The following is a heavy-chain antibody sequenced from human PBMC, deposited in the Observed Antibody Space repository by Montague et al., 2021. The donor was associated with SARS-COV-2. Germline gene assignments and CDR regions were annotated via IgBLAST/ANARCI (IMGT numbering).Heavy chain of an antibody. CDR1: GSSVRSDYY. J-gene: IGHJ3*02. CDR2: SSHKGIT. CDR3: ARYSPSGFESPDTSDI. D-gene: IGHD3-9*01. V-gene: IGHV4-38-2*02. Sequence: SETLSLTCTVSGSSVRSDYYWAWIRQSPGKGLEWIGSSSHKGITDYNPSLRSRVTLSVDTSKNQISLKLTSVAAADTAVYYCARYSPSGFESPDTSDIWGRGTMVTVSS.